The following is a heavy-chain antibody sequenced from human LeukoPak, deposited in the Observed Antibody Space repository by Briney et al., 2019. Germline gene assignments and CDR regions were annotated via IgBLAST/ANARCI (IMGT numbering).Heavy chain of an antibody. V-gene: IGHV1-2*06. CDR2: INPNSGGT. CDR3: ARDSPGDDYVCGSYRHYFDY. J-gene: IGHJ4*02. D-gene: IGHD3-16*01. Sequence: ASVKVSCKASGYTFTGYYMHWVRQVPGQGLEWMGRINPNSGGTNYAQKFQGRVTMTRDTSISTAYMELSRLRSDDTAVYYCARDSPGDDYVCGSYRHYFDYWGQGTLVTVSS. CDR1: GYTFTGYY.